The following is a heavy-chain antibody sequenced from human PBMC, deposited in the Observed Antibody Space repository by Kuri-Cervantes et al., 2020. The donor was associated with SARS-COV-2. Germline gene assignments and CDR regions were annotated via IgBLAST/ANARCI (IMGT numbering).Heavy chain of an antibody. J-gene: IGHJ4*02. D-gene: IGHD5-18*01. CDR1: GFTFSSYE. Sequence: GGSLRLSCAASGFTFSSYEMNWVRQAPGKGLEWVSYISSSGNTIYYADSVKGRFTISRDNAKNSLYLQMSSLRAEDTAVYYCASVEGVTPDYWGQGTLVTVSS. V-gene: IGHV3-48*03. CDR3: ASVEGVTPDY. CDR2: ISSSGNTI.